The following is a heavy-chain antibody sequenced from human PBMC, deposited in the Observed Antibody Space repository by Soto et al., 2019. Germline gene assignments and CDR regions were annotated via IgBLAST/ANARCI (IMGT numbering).Heavy chain of an antibody. Sequence: SETLSLTCAVSGGSISSSNWWSWVRQPPGKGLEWIGEIYHSGSTNYNPSLKSRVTISVDKSKNQFSLKLSSVTAADTAVYYCASNLRGYSYGSYYYYYGIDVWGQGTTVTVSS. CDR3: ASNLRGYSYGSYYYYYGIDV. CDR1: GGSISSSNW. J-gene: IGHJ6*02. V-gene: IGHV4-4*02. D-gene: IGHD5-18*01. CDR2: IYHSGST.